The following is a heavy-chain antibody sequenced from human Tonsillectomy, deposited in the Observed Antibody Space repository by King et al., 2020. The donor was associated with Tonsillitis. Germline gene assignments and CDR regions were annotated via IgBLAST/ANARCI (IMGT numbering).Heavy chain of an antibody. CDR1: GCTFISYG. CDR2: IWWDGSNK. CDR3: ARASGGLDTKWYFDL. V-gene: IGHV3-33*08. Sequence: VQLVESGGGVVQPGRSLRLSCAASGCTFISYGMHWVRQAPCKGLEWVAVIWWDGSNKYFADSVQGRFTISRDNSKNTLYLQMNSLRAEDTAVYYCARASGGLDTKWYFDLWGRGTLVTVSS. D-gene: IGHD5-18*01. J-gene: IGHJ2*01.